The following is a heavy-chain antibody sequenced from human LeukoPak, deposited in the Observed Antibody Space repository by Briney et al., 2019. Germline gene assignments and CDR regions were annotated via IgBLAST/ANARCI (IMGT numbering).Heavy chain of an antibody. J-gene: IGHJ4*02. CDR3: ARRYYDSSGYASFDY. Sequence: SETLSLTCTVSGGSISSYYWSWIRQPPGKGLEWIGYIYYSGSTNYNPSLKSRVTISVDTSKNQFSLKLSSVTAADTAVYYCARRYYDSSGYASFDYWGQGTLVTVSS. D-gene: IGHD3-22*01. CDR2: IYYSGST. CDR1: GGSISSYY. V-gene: IGHV4-59*08.